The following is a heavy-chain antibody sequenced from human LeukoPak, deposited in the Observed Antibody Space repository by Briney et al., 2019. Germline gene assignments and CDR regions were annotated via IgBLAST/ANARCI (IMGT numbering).Heavy chain of an antibody. D-gene: IGHD4/OR15-4a*01. V-gene: IGHV3-33*06. CDR3: AKDQGANYYYYMDV. CDR1: GFTFSTSG. Sequence: GGSLRLSCAASGFTFSTSGMHWVRQAPGKGLECVALIWYDGSNEYADSVKGRFTISRDNSKNTLYLQMNSLRAEDTAVYHCAKDQGANYYYYMDVWGKGATVTVSS. CDR2: IWYDGSNE. J-gene: IGHJ6*03.